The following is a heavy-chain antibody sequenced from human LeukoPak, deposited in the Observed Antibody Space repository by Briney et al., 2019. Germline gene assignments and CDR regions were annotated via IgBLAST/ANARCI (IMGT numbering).Heavy chain of an antibody. CDR1: GFTFSSYA. CDR3: ARDGLYYYDSSGYSDEIRSFDI. Sequence: GGSLRLSCAASGFTFSSYAMHWVRQAPGKGLEWVAVISYDGSNKYYADSVKGRFTISRDNSKNTLYLQMNSLRAEDTAVYYCARDGLYYYDSSGYSDEIRSFDIWGQGTMVTVSS. D-gene: IGHD3-22*01. CDR2: ISYDGSNK. V-gene: IGHV3-30*04. J-gene: IGHJ3*02.